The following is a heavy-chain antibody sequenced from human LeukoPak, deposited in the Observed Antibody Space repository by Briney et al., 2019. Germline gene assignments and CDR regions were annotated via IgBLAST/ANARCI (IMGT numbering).Heavy chain of an antibody. Sequence: SQTLSLTCTVSGASVNSRGYYWGWIRQHPGKGLEWIGHIYYSGSTYCNPSLRSRATISIDTSKNQFSLKLNSLTAADTAVYYCARVAYGVNIYFDYWGQGTLVTVSS. CDR3: ARVAYGVNIYFDY. J-gene: IGHJ4*02. D-gene: IGHD4-23*01. CDR2: IYYSGST. CDR1: GASVNSRGYY. V-gene: IGHV4-31*03.